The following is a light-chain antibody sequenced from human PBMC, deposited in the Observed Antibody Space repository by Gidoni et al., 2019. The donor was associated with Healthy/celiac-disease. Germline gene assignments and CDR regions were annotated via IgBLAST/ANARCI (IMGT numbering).Light chain of an antibody. CDR2: KAS. CDR1: QSISSW. Sequence: DIQMTQSPSTLSASVGDRVTITCRASQSISSWLAWYRQKPGKAPKLLIYKASSLESGVPSRFSGSGSGTEFTLTISSLQPDDFATYYCQQYNSYSLFTFGPGTKVDIK. CDR3: QQYNSYSLFT. V-gene: IGKV1-5*03. J-gene: IGKJ3*01.